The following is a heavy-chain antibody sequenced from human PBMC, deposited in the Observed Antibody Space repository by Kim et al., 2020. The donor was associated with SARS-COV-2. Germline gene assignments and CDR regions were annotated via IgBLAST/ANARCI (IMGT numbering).Heavy chain of an antibody. V-gene: IGHV4-39*07. J-gene: IGHJ4*02. Sequence: SETLSLTCTVSGGSISSYTHYWGWIRQPPGKGLEWIGRIYYSGSSYYNPSHKSRVSISVDTTKNRISLRLSSVTAADTAVYYCARGKIEARPGFDYWGQGTLVTVSS. CDR1: GGSISSYTHY. CDR2: IYYSGSS. D-gene: IGHD6-6*01. CDR3: ARGKIEARPGFDY.